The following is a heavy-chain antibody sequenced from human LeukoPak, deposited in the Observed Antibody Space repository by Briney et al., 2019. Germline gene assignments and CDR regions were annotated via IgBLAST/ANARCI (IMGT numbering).Heavy chain of an antibody. Sequence: SGPTLVKPTQTLTLTCTFSGFSLSTSGVGVGWIRQPPGKALEWLALIYWNDEKRYSPSLKSRLTVTKDTSKTQVVLTMTNMDPVDTATYHCAHRRITAAGQYFDYWGQGTLVTVSS. CDR3: AHRRITAAGQYFDY. CDR2: IYWNDEK. CDR1: GFSLSTSGVG. V-gene: IGHV2-5*01. D-gene: IGHD6-13*01. J-gene: IGHJ4*02.